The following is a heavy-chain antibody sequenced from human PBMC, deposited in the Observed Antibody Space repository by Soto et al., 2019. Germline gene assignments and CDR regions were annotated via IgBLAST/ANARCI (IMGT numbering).Heavy chain of an antibody. Sequence: SQTLSLTCAITGDSVSSNSAGWSWVRQSPSRGLEWLGRTYYRSKWYYEYAVSVRGRITINPDTSKNQYSLQLNSVTPEDTAVYFCARGEQYSGRIFDYWGQGSLVTVSS. V-gene: IGHV6-1*01. CDR2: TYYRSKWYY. CDR3: ARGEQYSGRIFDY. CDR1: GDSVSSNSAG. J-gene: IGHJ4*01. D-gene: IGHD1-26*01.